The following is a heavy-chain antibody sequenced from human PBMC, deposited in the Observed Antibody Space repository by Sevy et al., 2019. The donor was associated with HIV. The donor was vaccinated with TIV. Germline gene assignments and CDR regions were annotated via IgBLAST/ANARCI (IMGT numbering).Heavy chain of an antibody. J-gene: IGHJ4*02. Sequence: GGSLRLSCAASGFIFSSYVMNWVRQAPGKGLEWVSAIRGSGGSTYYADSVKGRFTISRDNVKNTLYLEMNSLRVEDTAVYYCAGGFWSGFDYWGQGTLVTVSS. V-gene: IGHV3-23*01. D-gene: IGHD3-3*01. CDR2: IRGSGGST. CDR1: GFIFSSYV. CDR3: AGGFWSGFDY.